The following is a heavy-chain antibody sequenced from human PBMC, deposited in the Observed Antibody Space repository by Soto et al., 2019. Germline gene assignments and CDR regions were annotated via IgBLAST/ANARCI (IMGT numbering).Heavy chain of an antibody. CDR2: INPDGGAT. CDR3: ARDRLQQRWFDP. V-gene: IGHV1-2*02. J-gene: IGHJ5*02. CDR1: GYTFTDYY. Sequence: QVQLVQSGAEVKKPGASVKVSCKASGYTFTDYYLHWVRQAPGQGLEWVGWINPDGGATNYPQNLQGRVTMTRDTSINTVYMELSNRRSDDTAVYLCARDRLQQRWFDPWGQGTLVTVSS.